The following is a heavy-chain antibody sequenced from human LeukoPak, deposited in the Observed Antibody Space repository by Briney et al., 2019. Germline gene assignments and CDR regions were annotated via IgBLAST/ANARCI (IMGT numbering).Heavy chain of an antibody. CDR1: GFTFSSYW. V-gene: IGHV3-7*01. CDR3: ARSGSKNSSSWYDAFDI. J-gene: IGHJ3*02. D-gene: IGHD6-13*01. CDR2: IKQDGSEK. Sequence: GGSLRLSCAASGFTFSSYWMSWVRQAPGKGLEGVANIKQDGSEKYYVDSVKGRFTISRDNAKNSLYLQMNSLRAEDTAVYYCARSGSKNSSSWYDAFDIWGQGTMVTVSS.